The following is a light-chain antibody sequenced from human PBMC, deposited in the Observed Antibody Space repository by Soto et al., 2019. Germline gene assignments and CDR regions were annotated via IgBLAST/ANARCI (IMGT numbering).Light chain of an antibody. CDR3: QQTSAFPRT. CDR1: RDISNS. V-gene: IGKV1-12*01. J-gene: IGKJ1*01. CDR2: GAS. Sequence: DLQMTQSPASVSASVRDRLTITCRASRDISNSLAWYQQTPGKAPKLLLRGASSLHRGVPSRFSGGGAGTEFTLTISSLQPEDFATYYCQQTSAFPRTFGQGPKVDIK.